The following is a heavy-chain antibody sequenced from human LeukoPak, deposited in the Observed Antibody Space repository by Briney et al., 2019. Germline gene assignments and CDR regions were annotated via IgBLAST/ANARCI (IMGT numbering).Heavy chain of an antibody. J-gene: IGHJ4*02. D-gene: IGHD2-2*01. CDR3: ARPRGCGSSRCNNFDY. CDR2: ISGSGGST. V-gene: IGHV3-23*01. Sequence: GGSLRLSCAASGFTFSSYAMSWVRQAPGKGLEWVSAISGSGGSTYYADSVKGRFTISRDNSKNTLYLQMNSLRAEDTAVYYCARPRGCGSSRCNNFDYWGQGTLVTVSS. CDR1: GFTFSSYA.